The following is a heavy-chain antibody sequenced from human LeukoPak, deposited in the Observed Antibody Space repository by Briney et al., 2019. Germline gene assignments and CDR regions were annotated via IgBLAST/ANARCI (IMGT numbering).Heavy chain of an antibody. V-gene: IGHV3-30-3*01. CDR2: ISYDGSNK. J-gene: IGHJ6*02. D-gene: IGHD6-19*01. CDR3: ATLERAVAVYYYYYGMDV. CDR1: GFTLSSYA. Sequence: GGSLRLSCAASGFTLSSYAMHWVCQAPGKGLEWVAVISYDGSNKYYADSVKGRFTISRDNSKNTLYLQMNSLRAEDTAVYYCATLERAVAVYYYYYGMDVWGQGTTVTVSS.